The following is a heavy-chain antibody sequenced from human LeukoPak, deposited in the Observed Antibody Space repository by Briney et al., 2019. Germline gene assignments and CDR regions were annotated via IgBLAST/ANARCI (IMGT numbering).Heavy chain of an antibody. CDR3: ARAVGSGSFQTYYYYMDV. D-gene: IGHD3-10*01. CDR2: IYYSGST. CDR1: GDSISSSSYY. Sequence: SETPSLTCTVSGDSISSSSYYWGFIRQPPGQGLEWIGSIYYSGSTYYNASFKTRVTITLDTSKNQFSLDLTSVTAADTAVYYCARAVGSGSFQTYYYYMDVWGKGTTVTISS. V-gene: IGHV4-39*01. J-gene: IGHJ6*03.